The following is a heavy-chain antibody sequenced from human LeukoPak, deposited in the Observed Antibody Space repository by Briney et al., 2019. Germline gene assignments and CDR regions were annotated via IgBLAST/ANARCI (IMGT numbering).Heavy chain of an antibody. V-gene: IGHV3-7*01. J-gene: IGHJ4*02. CDR2: IKQDGSEK. CDR3: ARGSWFGDQLWVC. D-gene: IGHD3-10*01. Sequence: GGSLRLSCAASGFTFSSYWMSWVRQAPGKGLEWVANIKQDGSEKYYVDSVKGRFTISRDNAKNSLYLQMNSLRAEDTAVYYCARGSWFGDQLWVCWGQGTLVTVSS. CDR1: GFTFSSYW.